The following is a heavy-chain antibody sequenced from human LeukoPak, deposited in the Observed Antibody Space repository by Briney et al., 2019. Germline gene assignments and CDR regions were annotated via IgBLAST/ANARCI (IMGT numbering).Heavy chain of an antibody. J-gene: IGHJ3*02. CDR2: ISGSGGST. CDR1: GFTFSSYA. V-gene: IGHV3-23*01. D-gene: IGHD3-9*01. CDR3: AKDTYYDKAKAFDI. Sequence: GGSLRLSCAASGFTFSSYAMSWVRQAPGKGLEWVSAISGSGGSTYYADSVKGRFTISRDNSKNTLYLQMNSLRAEDRAVNYCAKDTYYDKAKAFDIWGEGTMVTVSS.